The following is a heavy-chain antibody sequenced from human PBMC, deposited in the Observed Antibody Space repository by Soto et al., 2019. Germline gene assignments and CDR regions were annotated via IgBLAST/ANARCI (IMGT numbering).Heavy chain of an antibody. CDR3: ARGEYQLLINWFDP. D-gene: IGHD2-2*01. J-gene: IGHJ5*02. Sequence: SETLSLTCTVSGGSISSGGYYWSWIRQHPGKGLEWIGYIYYSGSTYYNPSLKSRVTISVDTSKNQFSLKLSSVTAADTAVYYCARGEYQLLINWFDPWGQGTLVTVSS. CDR2: IYYSGST. V-gene: IGHV4-31*03. CDR1: GGSISSGGYY.